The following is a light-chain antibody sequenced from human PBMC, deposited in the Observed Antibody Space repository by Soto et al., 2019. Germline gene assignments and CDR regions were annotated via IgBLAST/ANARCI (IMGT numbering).Light chain of an antibody. Sequence: EIFLTQSLATLSLSPGERTTLSCRASQSVSIYLAWYQQKPGQAPKLILHDASNRATGIPARFSGSGSGTDFTLTISSLAPEDFAVYYCQQRSDWSSITFGQGTRLEIK. J-gene: IGKJ5*01. CDR1: QSVSIY. CDR3: QQRSDWSSIT. CDR2: DAS. V-gene: IGKV3-11*01.